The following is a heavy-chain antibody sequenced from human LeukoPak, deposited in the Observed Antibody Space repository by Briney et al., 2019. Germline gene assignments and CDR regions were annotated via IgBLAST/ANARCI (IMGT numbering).Heavy chain of an antibody. V-gene: IGHV4-59*05. Sequence: SETLSLTCTVSGGSISSYYWSWIRQPPGKGLEWIGSIYQSGSGSSYYNPSLKSRVTISGDTSKNHFFLRLSSVTAADTAVYYCASTLRFLPYRRFDYWGQGTLVTVPS. CDR2: IYQSGSGSS. D-gene: IGHD3-3*01. CDR1: GGSISSYY. CDR3: ASTLRFLPYRRFDY. J-gene: IGHJ4*02.